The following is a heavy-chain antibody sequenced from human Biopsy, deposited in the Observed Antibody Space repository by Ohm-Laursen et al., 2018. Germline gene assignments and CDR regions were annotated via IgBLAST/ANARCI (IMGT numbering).Heavy chain of an antibody. V-gene: IGHV4-39*01. J-gene: IGHJ4*02. CDR1: GGFISSSSYY. CDR2: FSYTGST. D-gene: IGHD4-17*01. CDR3: ARHGVYGDLRMDY. Sequence: GTLSLTCTVSGGFISSSSYYWGWIRQPPGKGLEWIGGFSYTGSTHDNPSLPSRATISVDTTKNHFSQKLYSLTAADTAVHYCARHGVYGDLRMDYWGQGTLVTVSS.